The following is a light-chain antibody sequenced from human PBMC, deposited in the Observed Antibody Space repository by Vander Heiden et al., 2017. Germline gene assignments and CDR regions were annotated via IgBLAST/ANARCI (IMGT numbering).Light chain of an antibody. J-gene: IGKJ1*01. CDR3: QDYNGSGT. CDR1: QPVNAGL. CDR2: ATS. V-gene: IGKV3-20*01. Sequence: ALSQAPGTLSLSPGESGSPTCRASQPVNAGLLGWYQHRPGLASGLVIYATSSRAAGAHDQCSGSRSETDFALTSGRREEQDCGMYYCQDYNGSGTFGQGTKVE.